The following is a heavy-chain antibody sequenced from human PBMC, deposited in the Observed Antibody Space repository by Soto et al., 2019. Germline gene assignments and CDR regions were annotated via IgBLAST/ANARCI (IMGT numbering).Heavy chain of an antibody. Sequence: EVQLVESGGGLVQPGGSLRLSCAASGFTFGSYWMSWVRQAPGKGLEWVANIKQDGSEKYYVDSVKGRFTISRDNAKNSLYLQMNSLRAGDTAVYYCARGFYSSGWTPFDYWGQGTLVTVSS. CDR1: GFTFGSYW. J-gene: IGHJ4*02. V-gene: IGHV3-7*01. D-gene: IGHD6-19*01. CDR3: ARGFYSSGWTPFDY. CDR2: IKQDGSEK.